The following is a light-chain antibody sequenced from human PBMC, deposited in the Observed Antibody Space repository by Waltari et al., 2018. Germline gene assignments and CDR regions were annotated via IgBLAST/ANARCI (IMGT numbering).Light chain of an antibody. Sequence: HSALTQPASVSGSPGQSITIPCTGTRSDVGGYDFVSWYRQHPGKAPQVIIFDVTQRPSGISDRFSGSKSGNTASLTISGLQADDEADYYCASYTADSTYVFGSGTTVTV. J-gene: IGLJ1*01. CDR1: RSDVGGYDF. CDR2: DVT. CDR3: ASYTADSTYV. V-gene: IGLV2-14*03.